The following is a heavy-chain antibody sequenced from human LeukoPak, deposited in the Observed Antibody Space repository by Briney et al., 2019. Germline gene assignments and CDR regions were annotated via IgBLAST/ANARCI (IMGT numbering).Heavy chain of an antibody. V-gene: IGHV3-7*01. J-gene: IGHJ4*02. CDR1: GFTFSSYW. CDR3: ARVMYSSGWGPFDY. D-gene: IGHD6-19*01. CDR2: IKQDGSEK. Sequence: PGGSLRLSCAASGFTFSSYWMSWVRQAPGKGLEWVANIKQDGSEKYYVDSVKGRFTISRDNAKNSLYLQMNSLRAEDTAVYYCARVMYSSGWGPFDYWGQGTLVPVSS.